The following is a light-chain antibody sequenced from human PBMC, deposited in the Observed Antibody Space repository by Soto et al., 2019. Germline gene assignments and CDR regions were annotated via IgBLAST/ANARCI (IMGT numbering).Light chain of an antibody. V-gene: IGKV1-5*03. CDR2: KAS. CDR1: QHLGDW. Sequence: DIKMNQSPSTLSASLGERVAITCLASQHLGDWLDWYQQKPGKAPKLLIYKASTLKSGVPSRFSGSGSGTEFTLTISSLQPDDFATYYCQHYNSYSEAFGQGTKVDIK. CDR3: QHYNSYSEA. J-gene: IGKJ1*01.